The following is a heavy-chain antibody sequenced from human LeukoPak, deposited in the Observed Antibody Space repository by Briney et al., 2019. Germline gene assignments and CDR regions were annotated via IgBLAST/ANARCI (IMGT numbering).Heavy chain of an antibody. J-gene: IGHJ4*02. CDR2: ISSSSSYI. CDR1: GFTFSSYS. Sequence: GGSLRLSCAASGFTFSSYSMNWVRQAPGKGLEWVSSISSSSSYIYYADSVKGRFTISRDNSKNTLYLQMNSLRAEDTAVYYCAKVYGDYHTPFDYWGQGTLVTVSS. CDR3: AKVYGDYHTPFDY. V-gene: IGHV3-21*01. D-gene: IGHD4-17*01.